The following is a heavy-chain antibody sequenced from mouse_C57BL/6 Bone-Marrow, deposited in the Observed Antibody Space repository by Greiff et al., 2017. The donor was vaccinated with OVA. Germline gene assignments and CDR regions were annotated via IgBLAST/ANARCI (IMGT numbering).Heavy chain of an antibody. D-gene: IGHD2-4*01. CDR2: ISSGGDYI. CDR1: GFTFSSYA. CDR3: TRDRDYYDYDGYFDV. J-gene: IGHJ1*03. Sequence: EVQGVESGEGLVKPGGSLKLSCAASGFTFSSYAMSWVRQTPEKRLEWVAYISSGGDYIYYADTVKGRFTISRDNARNTLYLQMSSLKSEDTAMYYCTRDRDYYDYDGYFDVWGTGTTVTVSS. V-gene: IGHV5-9-1*02.